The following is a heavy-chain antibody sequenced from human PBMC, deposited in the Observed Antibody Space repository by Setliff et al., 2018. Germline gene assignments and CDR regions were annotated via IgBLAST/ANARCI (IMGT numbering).Heavy chain of an antibody. V-gene: IGHV1-18*01. CDR3: ARSNLFTIFGGGLPFDI. CDR2: ISAYNGAT. J-gene: IGHJ3*02. D-gene: IGHD3-3*01. CDR1: GYSFTTYG. Sequence: GASVKVSCKASGYSFTTYGISWVRQAPGQGLEWMGWISAYNGATNYAQKLQGRVTLTTETSTDTAYMEVRSLTTDDTAVYYCARSNLFTIFGGGLPFDIWGQGTMVTVSS.